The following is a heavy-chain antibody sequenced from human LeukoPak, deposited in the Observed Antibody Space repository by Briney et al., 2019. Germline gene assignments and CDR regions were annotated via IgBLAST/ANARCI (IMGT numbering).Heavy chain of an antibody. J-gene: IGHJ5*02. CDR3: ARESGIWFDP. D-gene: IGHD3-3*01. Sequence: ASVKVSCKASGGTFSSYAISWVRQAPGQGLEWMGGVIPIFGTANYAQKFQGRVTITADESTSTAYMELSSLRSEDTAVYYCARESGIWFDPWGQGTLVTVSS. V-gene: IGHV1-69*13. CDR2: VIPIFGTA. CDR1: GGTFSSYA.